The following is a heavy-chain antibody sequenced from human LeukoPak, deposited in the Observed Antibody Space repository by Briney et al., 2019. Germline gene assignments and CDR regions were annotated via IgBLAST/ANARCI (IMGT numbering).Heavy chain of an antibody. D-gene: IGHD3-22*01. J-gene: IGHJ4*02. Sequence: GGSLRLSCAASGFTFSSYSMNWVRQAPGKGLEWVSSISSSSSYIYYADSVKGRFTISRDNAKNSLYLQTNSLRAEDTAVYYCARSLSYDSSGYPYYFDYWGQGTLVTVSS. CDR1: GFTFSSYS. CDR2: ISSSSSYI. V-gene: IGHV3-21*01. CDR3: ARSLSYDSSGYPYYFDY.